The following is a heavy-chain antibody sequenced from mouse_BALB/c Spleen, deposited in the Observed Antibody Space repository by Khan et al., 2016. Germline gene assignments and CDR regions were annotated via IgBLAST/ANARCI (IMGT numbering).Heavy chain of an antibody. D-gene: IGHD2-1*01. V-gene: IGHV5-4*02. CDR3: ARDRYANHYYAMDY. Sequence: EVELVESGGGLVKPGGSLRLSCAASGFTFSVYYMYWVRQTPEKRLEWVATISDGGTYTYYPDSVQGRFPISRDNAKNILYLQMSSLKSEDTAMYSCARDRYANHYYAMDYWGPGSPVSVPS. J-gene: IGHJ4*01. CDR1: GFTFSVYY. CDR2: ISDGGTYT.